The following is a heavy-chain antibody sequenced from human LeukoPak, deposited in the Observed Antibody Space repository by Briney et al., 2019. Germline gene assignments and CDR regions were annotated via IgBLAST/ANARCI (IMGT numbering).Heavy chain of an antibody. D-gene: IGHD5-24*01. J-gene: IGHJ3*02. CDR2: IIPIFGTA. CDR1: EGTFSSYA. V-gene: IGHV1-69*05. CDR3: ARERVEMATIRGAFDI. Sequence: ASVKVSCKASEGTFSSYAISWVRQAPGQGLEWMGRIIPIFGTANYAQKFQGRVTITTDESTSTAYMELSSLRSEDTAVYCCARERVEMATIRGAFDIWGQGTMVTVSS.